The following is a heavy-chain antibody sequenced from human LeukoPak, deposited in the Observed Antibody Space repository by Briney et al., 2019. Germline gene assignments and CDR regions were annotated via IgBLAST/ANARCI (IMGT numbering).Heavy chain of an antibody. V-gene: IGHV4-30-2*01. J-gene: IGHJ4*02. CDR1: GGSISSGGCY. D-gene: IGHD6-6*01. Sequence: SETLSLTCTVSGGSISSGGCYWSWIRQPPGKGLEWIGYIYHSGSTYYNPSLKSRVTISVDRSKNQFSLKLSSVTAADTAVYYCARGEYSSSPGYWGQGTLVTVSS. CDR3: ARGEYSSSPGY. CDR2: IYHSGST.